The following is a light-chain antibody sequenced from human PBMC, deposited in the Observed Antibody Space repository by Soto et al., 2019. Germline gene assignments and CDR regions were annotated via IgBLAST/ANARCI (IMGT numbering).Light chain of an antibody. CDR2: GAS. J-gene: IGKJ5*01. CDR1: QSVSSY. CDR3: QQYGYSPNT. Sequence: ETVLTQSPATLSLSPGERATLSCMASQSVSSYLAWYQQKPGQSPRLLIYGASSRATGIPDRFSGSGSGTDFTLTISRLEPEDFAVYYCQQYGYSPNTFGQGTRLEI. V-gene: IGKV3-20*01.